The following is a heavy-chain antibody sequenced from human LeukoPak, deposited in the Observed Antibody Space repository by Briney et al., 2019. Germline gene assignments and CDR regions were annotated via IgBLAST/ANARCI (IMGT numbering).Heavy chain of an antibody. V-gene: IGHV3-30*03. CDR3: ARDLLLEWLLYPDAFGI. CDR2: ISYDGSNK. D-gene: IGHD3-3*01. CDR1: GFTFSSYG. Sequence: GGSLRLSCAASGFTFSSYGMHWVRQAPGKGLEWVAFISYDGSNKYYADSVKGRFTISRDNAKNSLYLQMNSLRAEDTAVYYCARDLLLEWLLYPDAFGIWGQGTMVTVSS. J-gene: IGHJ3*02.